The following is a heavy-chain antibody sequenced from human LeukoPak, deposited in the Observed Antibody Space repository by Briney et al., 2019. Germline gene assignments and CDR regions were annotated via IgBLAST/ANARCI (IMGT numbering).Heavy chain of an antibody. CDR1: GFTFSRYW. CDR3: ARGGSSAWLLSRRPNWFDP. CDR2: IKQDGSEK. J-gene: IGHJ5*02. Sequence: PGGSLRLSCAASGFTFSRYWMSWVRQAPGKGLEWVANIKQDGSEKYYVDSVKGRFTISRDNAKNSLYLQMNSLRAEDTAVYYCARGGSSAWLLSRRPNWFDPWGQGTLVTVSS. D-gene: IGHD3-3*01. V-gene: IGHV3-7*01.